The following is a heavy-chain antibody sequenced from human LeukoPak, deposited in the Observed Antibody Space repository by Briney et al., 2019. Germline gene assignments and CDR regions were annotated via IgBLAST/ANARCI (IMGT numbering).Heavy chain of an antibody. CDR3: ARVQSRLSWFDP. V-gene: IGHV4-39*07. CDR2: IYYSGST. J-gene: IGHJ5*02. CDR1: GGSISSSSSYY. Sequence: PSETLSLTCTVFGGSISSSSSYYWGWIRQPPGKGLEWIGSIYYSGSTYYNPSLKSRVTISVDTSKNQFSLKLTSVTAADTAVYYCARVQSRLSWFDPWGQGTLVTVSS.